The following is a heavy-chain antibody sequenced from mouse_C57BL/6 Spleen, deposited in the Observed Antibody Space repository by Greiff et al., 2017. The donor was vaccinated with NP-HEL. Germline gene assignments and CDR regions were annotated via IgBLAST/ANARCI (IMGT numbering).Heavy chain of an antibody. J-gene: IGHJ2*01. V-gene: IGHV1-81*01. CDR3: AREKTYYDY. CDR1: GYTFTSYG. CDR2: IYPRSGNT. Sequence: QVQLKQSGAELARPGASVKLSCKASGYTFTSYGISWVKQRTGQGLEWIGEIYPRSGNTYYNEKFKGKATLTADKSSSTAYMELRSLTSEDSAVYFCAREKTYYDYWGQGTTLTVSS.